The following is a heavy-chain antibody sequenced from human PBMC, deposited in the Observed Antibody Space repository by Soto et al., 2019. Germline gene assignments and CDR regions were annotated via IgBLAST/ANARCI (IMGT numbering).Heavy chain of an antibody. D-gene: IGHD1-26*01. J-gene: IGHJ1*01. Sequence: QVQLVESGGGVVQPGRSLRLSCAASGFTFSSYAMHWVRQAPGKGLEWVAVISYDGSNKYYADSVKGRFTISRDNSKNTLYLQMNSLSAEDTAVYYCARGLQYSGSCYGYFQHWGQGTLVTVSS. CDR1: GFTFSSYA. V-gene: IGHV3-30-3*01. CDR2: ISYDGSNK. CDR3: ARGLQYSGSCYGYFQH.